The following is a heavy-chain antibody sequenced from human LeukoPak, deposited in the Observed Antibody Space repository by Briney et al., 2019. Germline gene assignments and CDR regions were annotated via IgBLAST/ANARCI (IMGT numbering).Heavy chain of an antibody. CDR2: ISPYLGKT. CDR1: GYTFTSYG. D-gene: IGHD3-22*01. CDR3: ARDPYYYDSSGYYSYWFDP. Sequence: VASVKVSCKASGYTFTSYGISWVRQAPGQGLEWMGWISPYLGKTNYAQKLQGRVTMNTDTSTSTAYMELRSLRSDDTAVYYCARDPYYYDSSGYYSYWFDPWGQGTLVAVSS. V-gene: IGHV1-18*01. J-gene: IGHJ5*02.